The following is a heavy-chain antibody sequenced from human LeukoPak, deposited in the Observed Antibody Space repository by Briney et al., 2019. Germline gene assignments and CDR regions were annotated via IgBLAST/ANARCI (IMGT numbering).Heavy chain of an antibody. CDR1: GGSISSGGYY. J-gene: IGHJ4*02. CDR3: ARDSTPRTYYYGSGSRRGGGIDY. D-gene: IGHD3-10*01. Sequence: PSETLSLTCTVSGGSISSGGYYWSWIRQHPGKGLEWIGYIYYSGSTYYNPSLKSRVTISVDTSKNQFSLKLSSVTAADTAVYYCARDSTPRTYYYGSGSRRGGGIDYWGQGTLVTVSS. CDR2: IYYSGST. V-gene: IGHV4-31*03.